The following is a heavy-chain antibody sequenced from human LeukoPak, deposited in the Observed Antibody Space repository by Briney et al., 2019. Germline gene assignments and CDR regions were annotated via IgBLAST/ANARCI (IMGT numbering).Heavy chain of an antibody. CDR3: TKDATVDGPK. CDR2: ISSDVKNK. D-gene: IGHD1-1*01. CDR1: GFTFSHYA. Sequence: GGSLRLSCETSGFTFSHYAMHWVRQAPGKGLEWVAIISSDVKNKFYSDSVEGRFTISRDNARSTLHLEMDSLRVEDSAMYYCTKDATVDGPKRGQGTLVTVSS. J-gene: IGHJ4*02. V-gene: IGHV3-33*03.